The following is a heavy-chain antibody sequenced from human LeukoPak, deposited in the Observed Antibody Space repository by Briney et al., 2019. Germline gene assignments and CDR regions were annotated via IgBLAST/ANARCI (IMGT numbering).Heavy chain of an antibody. CDR2: IYTSGST. D-gene: IGHD2-15*01. Sequence: SETLSLTCIVSGGSMSGSYWSWIRQPAGKGLEWIGRIYTSGSTNYNPSLKSRVTMSVDTSKNQFSLKLSSVTAADTAVYYCARDSEDYYYGMDVWGQGTTVTVSS. CDR3: ARDSEDYYYGMDV. V-gene: IGHV4-4*07. CDR1: GGSMSGSY. J-gene: IGHJ6*02.